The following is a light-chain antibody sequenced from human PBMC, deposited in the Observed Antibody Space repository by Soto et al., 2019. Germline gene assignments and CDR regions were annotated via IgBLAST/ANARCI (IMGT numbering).Light chain of an antibody. CDR3: LQVRNFPRT. J-gene: IGKJ1*01. V-gene: IGKV1-12*01. Sequence: DIQVTQSPSSVSASVGDRVTITCRASQGIGDRLAWYQHKPGKAPQLLIQAASTLLSGVPSRFIGSGSGTDFLLTINSLQPEDFATYYCLQVRNFPRTFGQGTKVEV. CDR1: QGIGDR. CDR2: AAS.